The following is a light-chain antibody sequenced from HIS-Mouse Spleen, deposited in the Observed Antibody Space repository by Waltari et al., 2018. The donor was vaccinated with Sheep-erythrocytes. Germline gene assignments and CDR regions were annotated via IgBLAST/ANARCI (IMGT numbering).Light chain of an antibody. CDR3: QQRSNWPIT. J-gene: IGKJ4*01. CDR2: KAS. Sequence: DIQMTQSPSTLSASVGDRVTITCRASQSISSWLAWYQQKPGKAPKLLIYKASSLESGVPSRFSGSGSGTDFTLTISSLEPEDFAVYYCQQRSNWPITFGGGTKVEIK. V-gene: IGKV1-5*03. CDR1: QSISSW.